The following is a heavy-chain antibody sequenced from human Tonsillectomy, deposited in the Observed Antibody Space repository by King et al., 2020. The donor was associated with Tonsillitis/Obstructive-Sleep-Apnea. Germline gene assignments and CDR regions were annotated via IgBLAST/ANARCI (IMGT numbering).Heavy chain of an antibody. V-gene: IGHV3-15*01. J-gene: IGHJ4*02. Sequence: VQLVESGGGLVKPGGSLRLSCAASGLNFKNAWMSWVRQVPGKGLEWVGRIKSKTSGGAADYAAPVKGRLTISRDDSQDTLDLQMNSLKTEDTAVYYCIPDPGDYEDYWGQGTPVSVSS. CDR2: IKSKTSGGAA. CDR1: GLNFKNAW. D-gene: IGHD2-21*02. CDR3: IPDPGDYEDY.